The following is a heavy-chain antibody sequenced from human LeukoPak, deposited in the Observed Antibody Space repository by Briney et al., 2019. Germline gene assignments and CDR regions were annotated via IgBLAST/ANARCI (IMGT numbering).Heavy chain of an antibody. J-gene: IGHJ3*02. CDR3: ARMYSSSWSWGDALDI. D-gene: IGHD6-13*01. CDR2: IYYSGST. V-gene: IGHV4-59*08. Sequence: MPSETLSLTCTVSGGSISSYYWSWIRQPPGKGLEWIGYIYYSGSTNSNPSLKSRVTISVDTSKNQFSLKLSSVTAADTAVYYCARMYSSSWSWGDALDIWGQGTMVTVSS. CDR1: GGSISSYY.